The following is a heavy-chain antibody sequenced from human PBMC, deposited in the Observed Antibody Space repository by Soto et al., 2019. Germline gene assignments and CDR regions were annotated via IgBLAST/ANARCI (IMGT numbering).Heavy chain of an antibody. D-gene: IGHD5-18*01. J-gene: IGHJ4*02. CDR2: ISGSGGST. CDR1: GFTFSSYG. V-gene: IGHV3-23*01. CDR3: AKTGPGSSYGYYFDS. Sequence: GSLEISCAASGFTFSSYGMSGVRQAPGEGLEWVSGISGSGGSTYYADSVKGRFTISRDNSKNTLYLQMYSLRAEDTAVYYCAKTGPGSSYGYYFDSWGQGTLVTVSS.